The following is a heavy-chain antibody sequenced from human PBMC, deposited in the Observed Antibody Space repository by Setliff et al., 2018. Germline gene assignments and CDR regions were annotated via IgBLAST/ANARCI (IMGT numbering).Heavy chain of an antibody. J-gene: IGHJ4*02. CDR3: ARDNHGGAHDH. D-gene: IGHD2-21*01. CDR1: GFTFSSYS. Sequence: GESLRLSCAASGFTFSSYSMHWLRQAPGRGLEWVAYISATSLNTYYADSVKGRFTISRDNAEDSLYLQMNSLRADDTALYYCARDNHGGAHDHWGQGSLVNVSS. V-gene: IGHV3-48*01. CDR2: ISATSLNT.